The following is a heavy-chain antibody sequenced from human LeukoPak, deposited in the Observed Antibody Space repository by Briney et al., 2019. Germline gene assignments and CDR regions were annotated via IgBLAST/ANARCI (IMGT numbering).Heavy chain of an antibody. V-gene: IGHV3-30*04. CDR3: ASPYYYDGRSYYHFFDH. Sequence: GGSLRLSCAASGFTFTNYPVHWVRQAPGKGLEWVTVISYDGTTKYYADSVKGRFTISRDNSRNTLYLQMNNLRTEDTAVYYCASPYYYDGRSYYHFFDHWGQGTLVTVSS. J-gene: IGHJ4*02. D-gene: IGHD3-22*01. CDR2: ISYDGTTK. CDR1: GFTFTNYP.